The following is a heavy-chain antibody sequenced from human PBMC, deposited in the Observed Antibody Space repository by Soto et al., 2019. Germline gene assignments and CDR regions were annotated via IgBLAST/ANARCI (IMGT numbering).Heavy chain of an antibody. CDR2: ISWNSGSI. J-gene: IGHJ6*03. V-gene: IGHV3-9*01. CDR1: GFTFEDYA. Sequence: EVQLVESGGGLVQPGRSLRLSCAASGFTFEDYAMHWVRQAPGKGLEWVSGISWNSGSIGYADSVKGRFTISRDNAKNSLYLQMNSRRAEDTALYYCAKDRGVRGVDPHYYYYMDVW. CDR3: AKDRGVRGVDPHYYYYMDV. D-gene: IGHD3-10*01.